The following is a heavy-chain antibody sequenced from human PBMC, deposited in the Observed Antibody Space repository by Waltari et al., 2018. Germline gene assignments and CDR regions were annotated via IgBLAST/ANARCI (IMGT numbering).Heavy chain of an antibody. CDR3: ARDLSYSSGLAFDY. V-gene: IGHV4-59*01. Sequence: QVQLQESGPGLVKPSETLSLTCNVSGGSIRSYYWSWIRQPPGKGLEWIGYSYYSGGTNDNPALKSRGTISVDTSKNQFSLKLSSVTAADTAVYYCARDLSYSSGLAFDYWGQGTLVTVSS. CDR2: SYYSGGT. CDR1: GGSIRSYY. D-gene: IGHD6-19*01. J-gene: IGHJ4*02.